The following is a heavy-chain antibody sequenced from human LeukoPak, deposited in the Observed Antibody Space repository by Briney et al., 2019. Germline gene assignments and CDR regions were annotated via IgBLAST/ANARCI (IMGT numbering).Heavy chain of an antibody. J-gene: IGHJ4*02. V-gene: IGHV3-30*18. Sequence: GGPLTLPCAPSGFPLCNYRVHWAPDAPGKGLEGVALIAYDGSNKYYADAVKGRFTISRDNSKNTRYLQMTRLRAEDTAVYYCANYGSVSYFAYWGQGTLVTVSS. CDR1: GFPLCNYR. CDR3: ANYGSVSYFAY. CDR2: IAYDGSNK. D-gene: IGHD3-10*01.